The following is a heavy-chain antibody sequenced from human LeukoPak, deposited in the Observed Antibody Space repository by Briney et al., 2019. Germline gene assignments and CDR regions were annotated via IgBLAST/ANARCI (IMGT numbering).Heavy chain of an antibody. D-gene: IGHD3-3*01. CDR1: GFTFDDYA. J-gene: IGHJ6*03. CDR2: ISWDGGST. CDR3: AKVAESLRFLEWLLTYMDV. V-gene: IGHV3-43D*03. Sequence: PGGSLRLSCAASGFTFDDYAMHWVRQAPGKGLEWVSLISWDGGSTYYADSVKGRFTISRDNSKNSLYLQMNSLRAEDTALYYCAKVAESLRFLEWLLTYMDVWGNGTTVTVSS.